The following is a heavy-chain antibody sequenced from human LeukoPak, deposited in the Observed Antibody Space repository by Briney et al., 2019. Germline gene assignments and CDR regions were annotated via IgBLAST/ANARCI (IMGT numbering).Heavy chain of an antibody. CDR1: GGSISSGDYY. Sequence: SQTLSLTCTVSGGSISSGDYYWSWIRQPPGKGLEWIGYIYYSGSTYYNPSLKSRVTISVDTSKNQFSLKLSSVTAADTAVYYCASTSRRFLEWLSPSAFDIWGQGTMVTVSS. CDR2: IYYSGST. V-gene: IGHV4-30-4*08. CDR3: ASTSRRFLEWLSPSAFDI. D-gene: IGHD3-3*01. J-gene: IGHJ3*02.